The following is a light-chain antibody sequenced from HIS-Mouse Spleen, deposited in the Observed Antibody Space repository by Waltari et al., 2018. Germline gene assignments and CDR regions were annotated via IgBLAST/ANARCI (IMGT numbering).Light chain of an antibody. CDR2: KDS. V-gene: IGLV3-25*03. Sequence: SYELPQPPSVSVSPGQTARITCSGDALPNQYAYWYQQKPGQAPVLVIYKDSERPSGIPERFSGSSSGTTVTLTISGVQAEDEADYYCQSADSSGTYVVFGGGTKLTVL. CDR1: ALPNQY. J-gene: IGLJ2*01. CDR3: QSADSSGTYVV.